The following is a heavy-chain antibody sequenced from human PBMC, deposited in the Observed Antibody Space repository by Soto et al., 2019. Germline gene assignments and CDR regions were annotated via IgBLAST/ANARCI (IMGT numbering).Heavy chain of an antibody. V-gene: IGHV1-69*12. CDR2: IIPMFGTA. CDR1: GGTFSSYA. Sequence: QVQLVQSGAEVKKPGSSVKVSCKTSGGTFSSYAIRWVRQAPGQGLEWMGGIIPMFGTANYAQKFQGRVTITADESTSTAYMELSSLRSEDTAVYYCARSRANYYDSRGYYYSTFDYWGQGTLVTVSS. D-gene: IGHD3-22*01. CDR3: ARSRANYYDSRGYYYSTFDY. J-gene: IGHJ4*02.